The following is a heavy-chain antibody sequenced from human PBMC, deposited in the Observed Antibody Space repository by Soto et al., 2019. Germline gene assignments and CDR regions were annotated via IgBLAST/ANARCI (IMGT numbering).Heavy chain of an antibody. Sequence: SLKVSCKASGGTFSSYAISWVRQAPGQGLEWMGGIIPIFGTANYAQKFQGRVTITADESTSTAYMELSSLRSEDTAVYYCARDFGIAVAGTLSFNFDYWGQGTLVTVS. CDR3: ARDFGIAVAGTLSFNFDY. V-gene: IGHV1-69*13. D-gene: IGHD6-19*01. CDR2: IIPIFGTA. CDR1: GGTFSSYA. J-gene: IGHJ4*02.